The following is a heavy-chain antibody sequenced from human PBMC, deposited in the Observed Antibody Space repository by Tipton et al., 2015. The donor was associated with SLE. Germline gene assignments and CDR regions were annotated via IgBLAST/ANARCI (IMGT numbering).Heavy chain of an antibody. J-gene: IGHJ6*03. CDR1: GDSFSSTTYY. D-gene: IGHD1-26*01. CDR3: ARSQWEPGYMDV. CDR2: IYTSGGT. V-gene: IGHV4-61*02. Sequence: TLSLTCTVSGDSFSSTTYYWSWIRQPAGKGLEWIGRIYTSGGTNYNPSLKSRVTISVDTSKNQFSLKLSSVTAADTAVYYCARSQWEPGYMDVWGKGTTVTVSS.